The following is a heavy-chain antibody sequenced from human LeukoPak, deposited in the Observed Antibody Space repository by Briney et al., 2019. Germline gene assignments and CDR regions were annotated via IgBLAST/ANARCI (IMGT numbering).Heavy chain of an antibody. Sequence: GGSLSLSCAASGFTFSSYGMHWVRQAPGKGLEWVAVIWYDGSNKYYADSVKGRFTISRDNSKNTLYLQMNSLRAEDTAVYYCARAVRITMIVADWGQGTLVTVSS. D-gene: IGHD3-22*01. V-gene: IGHV3-33*01. CDR3: ARAVRITMIVAD. J-gene: IGHJ4*02. CDR1: GFTFSSYG. CDR2: IWYDGSNK.